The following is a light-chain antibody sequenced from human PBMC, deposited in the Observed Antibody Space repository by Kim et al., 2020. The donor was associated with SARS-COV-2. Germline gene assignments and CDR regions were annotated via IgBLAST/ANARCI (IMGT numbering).Light chain of an antibody. Sequence: ALGQTDRITCQGDSLRSYYASWYQQKPGQAPVLVIYGKNNRPSGIPDRFAGSSSGNTASLTITGAQAEDEADYYCNSRDSSGNPWVFGGGTQLTVL. V-gene: IGLV3-19*01. CDR1: SLRSYY. CDR3: NSRDSSGNPWV. J-gene: IGLJ3*02. CDR2: GKN.